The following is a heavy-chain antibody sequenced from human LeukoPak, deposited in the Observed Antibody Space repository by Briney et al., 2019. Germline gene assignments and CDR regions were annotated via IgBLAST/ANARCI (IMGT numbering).Heavy chain of an antibody. CDR2: ISGSGGST. V-gene: IGHV3-23*01. Sequence: GGSLRLSCAASGFTFSSYAMSWVRQVPGKGLEWVSGISGSGGSTYYADSVKGRFTISRDNAKNSLYLQMNSLRAEDTAVYYCASLIRAMGSSWYVIDYWGQGTLVTVSS. D-gene: IGHD6-13*01. CDR1: GFTFSSYA. J-gene: IGHJ4*02. CDR3: ASLIRAMGSSWYVIDY.